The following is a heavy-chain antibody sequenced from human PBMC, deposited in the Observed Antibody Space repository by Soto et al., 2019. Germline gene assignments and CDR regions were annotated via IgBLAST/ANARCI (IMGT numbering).Heavy chain of an antibody. CDR2: ISGSGGST. V-gene: IGHV3-23*01. CDR3: AKDPVRAGVDWFDP. Sequence: SGGSLRLSCAASGFTFSNYAMSWVRQAPGKGLEWVSAISGSGGSTYYADSVKGRFTISRDNSKNTLYLQMNSLRAEDTAVYYCAKDPVRAGVDWFDPWGQGTLVTVSS. J-gene: IGHJ5*02. CDR1: GFTFSNYA.